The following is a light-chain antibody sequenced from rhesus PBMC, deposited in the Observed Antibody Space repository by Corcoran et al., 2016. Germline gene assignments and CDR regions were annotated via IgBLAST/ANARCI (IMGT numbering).Light chain of an antibody. CDR1: QSVSSY. J-gene: IGKJ1*01. CDR2: GAS. CDR3: LQSSNWPRT. Sequence: EIVMTQSPATLALSPGERANLSCRASQSVSSYFAWYQQKPGQAPRLLIYGASSRATGTPDRVSGSGSGTEFTLTISSLEPEEVGVYFCLQSSNWPRTFGQGTKVEIK. V-gene: IGKV3-24*04.